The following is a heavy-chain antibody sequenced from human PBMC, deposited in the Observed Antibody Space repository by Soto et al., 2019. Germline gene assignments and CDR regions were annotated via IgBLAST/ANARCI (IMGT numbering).Heavy chain of an antibody. CDR1: GYTFTSYG. V-gene: IGHV1-18*01. CDR3: ARAGIYSSGWYYFDY. Sequence: GASVKVSCKASGYTFTSYGISWVLQAPGQGLEWMGWISAYNGNTNYAQKLQGRVTMTTDTSTSTAYMELRSLRSDDTAVYYCARAGIYSSGWYYFDYWGQGTLVTVSS. J-gene: IGHJ4*02. D-gene: IGHD6-19*01. CDR2: ISAYNGNT.